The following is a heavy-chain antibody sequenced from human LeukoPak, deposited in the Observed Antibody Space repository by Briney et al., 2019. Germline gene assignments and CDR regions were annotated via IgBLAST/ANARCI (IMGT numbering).Heavy chain of an antibody. CDR3: ARQKQSHGNFDY. Sequence: GGSLRLSCAASGFTVSSYAMHWVRKPIGKGLEWVSALGIAGDTFYPGSVKGRFTISRENAKNSLYLQMNSLRAEDMAMYYCARQKQSHGNFDYWGQGTLVTVSS. J-gene: IGHJ4*02. CDR2: LGIAGDT. CDR1: GFTVSSYA. V-gene: IGHV3-13*01. D-gene: IGHD1-26*01.